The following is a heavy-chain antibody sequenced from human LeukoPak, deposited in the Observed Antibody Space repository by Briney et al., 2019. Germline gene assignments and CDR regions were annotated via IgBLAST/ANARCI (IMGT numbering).Heavy chain of an antibody. CDR2: IYYSGST. Sequence: SETLSLTCTVSGGSISSSSYYWGWIRQPPGKGLEWIGSIYYSGSTYYNPSLKSRVTISVDTSKNQFSLKLSSVTAADTAVYYCARGGGGSYYYDSSEEAFDIWGQGTMVTVSS. V-gene: IGHV4-39*07. CDR1: GGSISSSSYY. D-gene: IGHD3-22*01. J-gene: IGHJ3*02. CDR3: ARGGGGSYYYDSSEEAFDI.